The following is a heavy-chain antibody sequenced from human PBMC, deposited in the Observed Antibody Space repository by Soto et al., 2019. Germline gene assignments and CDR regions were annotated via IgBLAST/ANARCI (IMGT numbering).Heavy chain of an antibody. Sequence: ASVKVSCKASGYTFTSYGISWVRQAPRQGLEWMGWISAYNGNTNYAQKLQGRVTMTTDTSTSTAYMELRSLRSDDTAVYYCAREGIAVAGTRGYYYGMDVWGQGTTVTVSS. CDR1: GYTFTSYG. D-gene: IGHD6-19*01. V-gene: IGHV1-18*01. J-gene: IGHJ6*02. CDR2: ISAYNGNT. CDR3: AREGIAVAGTRGYYYGMDV.